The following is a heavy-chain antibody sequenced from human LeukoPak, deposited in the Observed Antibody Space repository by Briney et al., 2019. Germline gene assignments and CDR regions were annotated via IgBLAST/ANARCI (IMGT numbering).Heavy chain of an antibody. Sequence: GASVTVSSTTSGYTFTSYGLSWVRQAPGQGLDWMGCIITYNGNTYYSQKLQGRVTMTTDTSTSTAYMELRSLRSDDTAVYYCAKTTVTSEEYFYYYMDVWGKGTTVTVSS. V-gene: IGHV1-18*01. CDR1: GYTFTSYG. J-gene: IGHJ6*03. CDR2: IITYNGNT. D-gene: IGHD4-17*01. CDR3: AKTTVTSEEYFYYYMDV.